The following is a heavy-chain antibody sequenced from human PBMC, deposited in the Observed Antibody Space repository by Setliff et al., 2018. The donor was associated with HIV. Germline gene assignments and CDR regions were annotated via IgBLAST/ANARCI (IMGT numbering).Heavy chain of an antibody. J-gene: IGHJ4*02. V-gene: IGHV1-2*02. CDR2: INPNSGGT. D-gene: IGHD3-22*01. Sequence: ASVKVSCKASGYTFTGYYMHWVRQAPGQGLEWMGWINPNSGGTNYAQMFQGRVTMTRDTSITTAYMELRSLRSDDTAVYYCARADYYDSSGPTYFDYWGQGTLVTVSS. CDR1: GYTFTGYY. CDR3: ARADYYDSSGPTYFDY.